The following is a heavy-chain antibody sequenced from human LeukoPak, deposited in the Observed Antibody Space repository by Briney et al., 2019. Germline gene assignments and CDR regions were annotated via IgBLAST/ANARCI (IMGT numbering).Heavy chain of an antibody. D-gene: IGHD2-2*01. CDR1: GGSFSGYY. CDR3: ARDNYCSSTSCYPDRFDP. V-gene: IGHV4-34*01. Sequence: SETLSLTCAVYGGSFSGYYWSWIRQPPGKGLEWIGEINHSGSTNYNPSLKSRVTISVDTSKNQFSLKLSSVTAADTAVYYCARDNYCSSTSCYPDRFDPWGQGTLVTVSS. J-gene: IGHJ5*02. CDR2: INHSGST.